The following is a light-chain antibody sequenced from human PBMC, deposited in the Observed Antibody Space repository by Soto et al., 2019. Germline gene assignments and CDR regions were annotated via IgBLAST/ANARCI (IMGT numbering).Light chain of an antibody. V-gene: IGKV3-20*01. CDR2: GAS. Sequence: EIVLTQSPATLSLSPGERATLSCRASQSVSSSYLAWYQQKPGQAPRLLIYGASSRATGIPDRFSSSGSGTDFTLTISRLEPEDFAVYYCQQYGSSRTFGQGTKVDIK. CDR1: QSVSSSY. CDR3: QQYGSSRT. J-gene: IGKJ1*01.